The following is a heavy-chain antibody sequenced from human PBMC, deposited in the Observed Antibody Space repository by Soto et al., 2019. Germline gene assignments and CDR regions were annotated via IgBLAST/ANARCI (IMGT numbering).Heavy chain of an antibody. CDR1: GFTFDDYA. D-gene: IGHD2-2*01. CDR3: AKDIGGTCSSTSCYPG. CDR2: ISWNSGSI. Sequence: EVQLEESGGGLVQPGRSLRLSCAASGFTFDDYAMHWVRQAPGKGLEWVSGISWNSGSIGYADSVKGRFTISRDNAKNSLYLQMNSLRAEDTALYYCAKDIGGTCSSTSCYPGWGQGTLVTVSS. J-gene: IGHJ4*02. V-gene: IGHV3-9*01.